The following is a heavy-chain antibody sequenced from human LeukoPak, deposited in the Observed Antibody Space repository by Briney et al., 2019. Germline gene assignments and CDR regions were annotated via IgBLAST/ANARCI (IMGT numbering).Heavy chain of an antibody. CDR2: IIVGSVST. CDR3: AKRSYDPLYYFDY. V-gene: IGHV3-23*01. J-gene: IGHJ4*02. D-gene: IGHD3-16*01. CDR1: GFTFNTYS. Sequence: PGGSLRLSCAASGFTFNTYSMSWVRQAPGGGLEWVSGIIVGSVSTKYADSVQGRFTISRDSSKNTLSMKMESVRAEDKAVYYCAKRSYDPLYYFDYWGQGTLVTVSS.